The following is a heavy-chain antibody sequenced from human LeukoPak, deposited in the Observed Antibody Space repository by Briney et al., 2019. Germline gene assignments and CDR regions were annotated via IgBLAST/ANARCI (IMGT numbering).Heavy chain of an antibody. Sequence: PGGSLRLSCAASGFTFSSYWMSWVRQAPGKGLEWVANLKQDESEKYYAHSVRGRFTISRDNAKNSLFLQMNSLRAEDTAVYYCAREGAARRGWFDPWGQGTLVTVSS. J-gene: IGHJ5*02. V-gene: IGHV3-7*01. CDR1: GFTFSSYW. D-gene: IGHD6-6*01. CDR3: AREGAARRGWFDP. CDR2: LKQDESEK.